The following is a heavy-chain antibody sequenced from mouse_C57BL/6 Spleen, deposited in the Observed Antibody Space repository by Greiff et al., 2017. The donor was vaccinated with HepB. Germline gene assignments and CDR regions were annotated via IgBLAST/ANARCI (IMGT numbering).Heavy chain of an antibody. Sequence: EVKLVESGGGLVKPGGSLKLSCAASGFTFSDYGMHWVRQAPEKGLEWVAYISSGSSTIYYADTVKGRFTISRDNAKNTLFLQMTSLRSEDTAMYYCARTGLLDYAMDYWGQGTSVTVSS. V-gene: IGHV5-17*01. D-gene: IGHD2-3*01. CDR2: ISSGSSTI. J-gene: IGHJ4*01. CDR1: GFTFSDYG. CDR3: ARTGLLDYAMDY.